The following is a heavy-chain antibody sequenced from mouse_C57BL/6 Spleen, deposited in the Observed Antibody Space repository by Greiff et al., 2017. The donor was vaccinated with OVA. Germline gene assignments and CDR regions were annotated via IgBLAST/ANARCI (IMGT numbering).Heavy chain of an antibody. V-gene: IGHV3-6*01. J-gene: IGHJ1*03. Sequence: EVQLVESGPGLVKPSQSLSLTCSVTGYSITSGYYWNWIRQFPGNKLEWMGYISYDGSNNYNPSLKNRISITRDTSKNQVFLKLHSVTTEDTATYYCARDDFDVWGTGTTVTVSS. CDR1: GYSITSGYY. CDR2: ISYDGSN. CDR3: ARDDFDV.